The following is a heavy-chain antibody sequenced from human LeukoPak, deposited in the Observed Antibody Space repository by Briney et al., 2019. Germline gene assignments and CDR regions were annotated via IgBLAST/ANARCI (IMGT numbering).Heavy chain of an antibody. CDR1: GFTFSSYG. D-gene: IGHD5-24*01. V-gene: IGHV3-30*02. Sequence: PGGSLRLSCAASGFTFSSYGMHWVRQAQGKGLEWVAFIRYDGSNKYYADSVKGRFTISRDNSKNTLYLQVNSLRAEDTAVYYCAKVKGATNYYFDYWGQGTLVTVSS. J-gene: IGHJ4*02. CDR2: IRYDGSNK. CDR3: AKVKGATNYYFDY.